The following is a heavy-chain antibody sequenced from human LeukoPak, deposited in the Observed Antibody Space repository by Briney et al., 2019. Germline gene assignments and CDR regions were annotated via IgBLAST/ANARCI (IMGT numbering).Heavy chain of an antibody. Sequence: PGGSLRLSCAASGFTFSSYGMHWVRQAPGKGLQWVAVISYDGSNKYYADSVKGRFTISRDNSKNTLYLQMNSLRAEDTAVYYCAKDRPTRGIAAAGTFDYWGQGTLVTVSS. V-gene: IGHV3-30*18. J-gene: IGHJ4*02. CDR1: GFTFSSYG. D-gene: IGHD6-13*01. CDR2: ISYDGSNK. CDR3: AKDRPTRGIAAAGTFDY.